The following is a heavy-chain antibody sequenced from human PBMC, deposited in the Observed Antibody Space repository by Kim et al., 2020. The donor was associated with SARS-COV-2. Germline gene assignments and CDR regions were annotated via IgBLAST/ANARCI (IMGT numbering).Heavy chain of an antibody. V-gene: IGHV4-30-2*04. D-gene: IGHD3-22*01. CDR3: AREGYDSSGVDY. J-gene: IGHJ4*02. Sequence: YNPTLKSRVPLSVDTCKNPFSLKLSSVTAADTAVYYCAREGYDSSGVDYWGQGTLVTVSS.